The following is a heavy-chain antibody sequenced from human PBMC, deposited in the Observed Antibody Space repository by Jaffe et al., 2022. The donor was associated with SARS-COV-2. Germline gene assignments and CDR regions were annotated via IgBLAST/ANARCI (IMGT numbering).Heavy chain of an antibody. V-gene: IGHV4-39*01. CDR3: ARPVHLAPGYCSGGSCSNAEGSFDY. CDR2: IYYSGST. D-gene: IGHD2-15*01. J-gene: IGHJ4*02. CDR1: GGSISSSSYY. Sequence: QLQLQESGPGLVKPSETLSLTCTVSGGSISSSSYYWGWIRQPPGKGLEWIGSIYYSGSTYYNPSLKSRVTISVDTSKNQFSLKLSSVTAADTAVYYCARPVHLAPGYCSGGSCSNAEGSFDYWGQGTLVTVSS.